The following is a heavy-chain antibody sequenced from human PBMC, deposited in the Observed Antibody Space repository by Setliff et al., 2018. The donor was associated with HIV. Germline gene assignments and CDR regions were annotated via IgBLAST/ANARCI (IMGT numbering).Heavy chain of an antibody. CDR1: GFTFSSYT. Sequence: GGSLRLSCAASGFTFSSYTMNWVRQAPGKGLEWISYIDGSSSTIFYADSVKGRFTISRDNAKNSLHLQMNSLRAEDTAVYFCTRDNSESYYLAPGDYWGQGTLVTVSS. V-gene: IGHV3-48*04. D-gene: IGHD1-26*01. CDR3: TRDNSESYYLAPGDY. J-gene: IGHJ4*02. CDR2: IDGSSSTI.